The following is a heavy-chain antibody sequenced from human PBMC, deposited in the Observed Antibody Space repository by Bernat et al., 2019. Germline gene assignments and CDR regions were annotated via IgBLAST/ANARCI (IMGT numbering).Heavy chain of an antibody. Sequence: EVQLVESGGGLVQPGGSLRLSCAASGFTFSSYYMHWVRQAPGKGLVWVSRVNSEGSNTGYADSVKGRFTISRDNAKNTLYLQMNTLRAEDTAVYYCARYYGSGTYAVDYWGQGTLVTVAS. D-gene: IGHD3-10*01. CDR2: VNSEGSNT. CDR3: ARYYGSGTYAVDY. CDR1: GFTFSSYY. V-gene: IGHV3-74*01. J-gene: IGHJ4*02.